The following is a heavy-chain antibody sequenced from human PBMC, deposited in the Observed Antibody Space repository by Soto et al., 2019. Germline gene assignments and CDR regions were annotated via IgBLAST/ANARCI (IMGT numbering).Heavy chain of an antibody. CDR1: GFTFTSSA. CDR2: IVVGSGNT. CDR3: ARDQQKYNPSFYHYYAMDL. D-gene: IGHD1-20*01. V-gene: IGHV1-58*01. Sequence: GASVKVSCKASGFTFTSSAVQWVRQARGQRLEWIGWIVVGSGNTNYAQKFQERVTITRDTSIGTAYLELTGLKSDDTAIYYCARDQQKYNPSFYHYYAMDLWGQGTTVTVSS. J-gene: IGHJ6*02.